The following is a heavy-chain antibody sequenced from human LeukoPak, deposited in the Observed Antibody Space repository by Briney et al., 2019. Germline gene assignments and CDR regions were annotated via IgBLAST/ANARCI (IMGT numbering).Heavy chain of an antibody. CDR2: IIPIFGTA. V-gene: IGHV1-69*13. CDR3: ATPSHSGYNWNDVDYYYGMDV. Sequence: SVKVSCKASGGTFSSCAISWVRQAPGQGLEWMGGIIPIFGTANYAQKFQGRVTITADESTSTAYMELSSLRSEDTAVYYCATPSHSGYNWNDVDYYYGMDVWGQGTTVTVSS. CDR1: GGTFSSCA. D-gene: IGHD1-20*01. J-gene: IGHJ6*02.